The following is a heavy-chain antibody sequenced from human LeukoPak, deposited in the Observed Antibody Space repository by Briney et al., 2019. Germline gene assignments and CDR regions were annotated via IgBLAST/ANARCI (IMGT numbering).Heavy chain of an antibody. J-gene: IGHJ3*02. V-gene: IGHV4-59*08. CDR3: ARRMATVTDAFDI. Sequence: KPSATLSLTCNVSGDSLTSHFWSWIRQTPGKGLEWIGYVFHSGTTNYSPSLKSRVTISLDTSKKQFYLRLASVTAADTAVYYCARRMATVTDAFDIWGRGTMVSVSS. CDR2: VFHSGTT. CDR1: GDSLTSHF. D-gene: IGHD5-24*01.